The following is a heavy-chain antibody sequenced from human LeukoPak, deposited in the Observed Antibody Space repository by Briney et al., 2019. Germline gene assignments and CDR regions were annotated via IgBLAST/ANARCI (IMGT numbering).Heavy chain of an antibody. D-gene: IGHD2-15*01. J-gene: IGHJ6*02. V-gene: IGHV4-30-2*01. CDR2: IYHSGST. Sequence: SQTLSLTCAVSGGSISSGGYSWSWIRQPPGKGLEWIGYIYHSGSTYYNPSLKSRVTISVDRSKNQFSLKLSSVTAADTAVYYCARAHRAYCSGGSCYVDVWGQGTTVTVSS. CDR3: ARAHRAYCSGGSCYVDV. CDR1: GGSISSGGYS.